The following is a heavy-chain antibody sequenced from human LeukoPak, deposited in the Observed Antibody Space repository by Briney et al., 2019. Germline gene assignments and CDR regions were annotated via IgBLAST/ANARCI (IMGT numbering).Heavy chain of an antibody. D-gene: IGHD3-16*01. J-gene: IGHJ4*02. CDR3: AREGQLVDSYYFDY. CDR2: IIPIFGTA. Sequence: GASVKVSCKASGGTFSSYAISWVRQAPGQGLEWMGGIIPIFGTANYAQKFQGRVTITADESTSTAYMELSSLRSEDTAVYYCAREGQLVDSYYFDYWGQGTLVTVSS. V-gene: IGHV1-69*01. CDR1: GGTFSSYA.